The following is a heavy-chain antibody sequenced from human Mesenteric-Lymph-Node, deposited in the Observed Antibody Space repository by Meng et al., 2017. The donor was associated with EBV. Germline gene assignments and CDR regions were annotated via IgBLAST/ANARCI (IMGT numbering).Heavy chain of an antibody. D-gene: IGHD1-26*01. CDR2: IYYSGST. J-gene: IGHJ4*02. CDR3: ALIIVGATHFDY. CDR1: GGSVSSGSYY. Sequence: QGHLQGAGPGLVKPSATRALTCTVSGGSVSSGSYYWSWIRQPPGKGLEWIGYIYYSGSTNYNPSLKSRVTISVDTSKNQFSLKLSSVTAADTAVYYCALIIVGATHFDYWGQGTLVTVSS. V-gene: IGHV4-61*01.